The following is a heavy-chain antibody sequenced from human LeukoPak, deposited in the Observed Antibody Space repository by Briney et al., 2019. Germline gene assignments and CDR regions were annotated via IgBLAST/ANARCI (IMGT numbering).Heavy chain of an antibody. CDR2: IKQDGSEK. CDR3: ARAGGIQLWSPYFDY. Sequence: GGSLRLSCAASGFTLSSYWMSWVRQAPGKGLEWVANIKQDGSEKYYVDSVKGRFTISRDNAKNSLYLQMNSLRAEDTAVYYCARAGGIQLWSPYFDYWGQGTLVTVSS. D-gene: IGHD5-18*01. V-gene: IGHV3-7*03. J-gene: IGHJ4*02. CDR1: GFTLSSYW.